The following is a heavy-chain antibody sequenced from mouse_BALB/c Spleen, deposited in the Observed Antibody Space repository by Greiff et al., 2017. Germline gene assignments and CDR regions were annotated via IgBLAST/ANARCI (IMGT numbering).Heavy chain of an antibody. CDR2: ISSGGST. CDR3: AREGYYGSSYDFDV. Sequence: EVQRVESGGGLVKPGGSLKLSCAASGFTFSSYAMSWVRQTPEKRLEWVASISSGGSTYYPDSVKGRFTISRDNARNILYLQMSSLRSEDTAMYYCAREGYYGSSYDFDVWGAGTTVTVSS. D-gene: IGHD1-1*01. CDR1: GFTFSSYA. J-gene: IGHJ1*01. V-gene: IGHV5-6-5*01.